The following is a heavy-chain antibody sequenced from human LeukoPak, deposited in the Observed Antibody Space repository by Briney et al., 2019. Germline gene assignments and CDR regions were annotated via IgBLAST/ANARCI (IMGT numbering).Heavy chain of an antibody. CDR1: RFSFSSYA. V-gene: IGHV3-23*01. CDR2: ISGSGCTT. D-gene: IGHD1-14*01. Sequence: GGSLRLSCAASRFSFSSYAMSWVRQAPGKGLEWVSAISGSGCTTYYADSVKGRFTVSRDNSKNTLYLQMNSLRAEDTAVYFRAKDQPWVPRLGGSNWFDPWGQGTLVTVSS. CDR3: AKDQPWVPRLGGSNWFDP. J-gene: IGHJ5*02.